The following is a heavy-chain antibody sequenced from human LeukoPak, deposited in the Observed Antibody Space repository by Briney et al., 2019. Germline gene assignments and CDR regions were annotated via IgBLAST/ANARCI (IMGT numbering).Heavy chain of an antibody. J-gene: IGHJ4*02. D-gene: IGHD2-15*01. CDR3: ARAAVSGGRSDY. Sequence: ASVKVSCKASGYTFTGYYMHWVRQAPGQGLEWMGWINPNSGGTNYTQKFQGRVTMTRDTSISTAYMELSRLRSDDTAVYYCARAAVSGGRSDYWGQGTLVTVSS. CDR1: GYTFTGYY. CDR2: INPNSGGT. V-gene: IGHV1-2*02.